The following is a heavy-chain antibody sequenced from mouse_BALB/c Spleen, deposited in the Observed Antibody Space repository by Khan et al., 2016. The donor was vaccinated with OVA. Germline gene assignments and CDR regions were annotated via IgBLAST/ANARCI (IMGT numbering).Heavy chain of an antibody. CDR3: KRGGGGNRFAY. CDR1: GYTFTDFT. J-gene: IGHJ3*01. V-gene: IGHV1S137*01. Sequence: VQLKESGAELVRPGVSVKISCKGSGYTFTDFTMHWVKQSHAKSLEWIGVISTYYGDVTYNQKFKGKATMTVDKSSSTAYMELARLTSEDSAIVLFKRGGGGNRFAYWGQGTLVTVSA. CDR2: ISTYYGDV. D-gene: IGHD1-1*01.